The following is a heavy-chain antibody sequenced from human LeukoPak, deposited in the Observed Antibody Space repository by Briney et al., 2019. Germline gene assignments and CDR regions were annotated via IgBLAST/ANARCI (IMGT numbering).Heavy chain of an antibody. D-gene: IGHD2-2*01. J-gene: IGHJ5*02. Sequence: PSETLSLTCAVSGGSISTYNWWSWVRQPPGKGLEWIGSIYYSGSTYYNPSLKSRVTISVDTSKNQFSLKLSSVTAADTAVYYCARNVVPAAMPWFDPWGQGTLVTVSS. CDR3: ARNVVPAAMPWFDP. V-gene: IGHV4-39*01. CDR2: IYYSGST. CDR1: GGSISTYNW.